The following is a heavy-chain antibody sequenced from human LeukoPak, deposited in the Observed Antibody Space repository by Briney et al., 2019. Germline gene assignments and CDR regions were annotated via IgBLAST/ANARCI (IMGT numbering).Heavy chain of an antibody. CDR2: INPSGGST. J-gene: IGHJ4*02. V-gene: IGHV1-46*01. CDR1: GYTFTSYY. Sequence: EASVTVSCTASGYTFTSYYMHWVRQAPGQGLEWMGIINPSGGSTSYAQKFQGRVTMTRDTSTSTVYMELSGLRSEDTAVYYCARDQEAFDYWGQGTLVAVSS. CDR3: ARDQEAFDY.